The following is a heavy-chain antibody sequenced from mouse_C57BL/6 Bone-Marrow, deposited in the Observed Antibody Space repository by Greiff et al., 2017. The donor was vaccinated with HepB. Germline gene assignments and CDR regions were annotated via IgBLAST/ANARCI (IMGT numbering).Heavy chain of an antibody. J-gene: IGHJ1*03. V-gene: IGHV1-81*01. CDR3: AIITTVVAEGYFDV. CDR2: IYPRSGNT. D-gene: IGHD1-1*01. CDR1: GYTFTSYG. Sequence: VQVVESGAELARPGASVKLSCKASGYTFTSYGISWVKQRTGQGLEWIGEIYPRSGNTYYNEKFKGKATLTADKSSSTAYMELRSLTSEDSAVYFCAIITTVVAEGYFDVWGTGTTVTVSS.